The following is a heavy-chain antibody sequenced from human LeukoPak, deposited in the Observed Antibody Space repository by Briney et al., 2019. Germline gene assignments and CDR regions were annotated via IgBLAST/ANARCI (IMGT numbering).Heavy chain of an antibody. CDR2: IYATGNT. Sequence: SQTLSLTCTVSGASISRGSHYWSWIRQPAGKGLEWIGRIYATGNTNYSPSLWRRVTISVDTSKNQFSLKLRSVTAADTAVYYCARVSGYDWESFYDYWGQGTLVTVSS. CDR3: ARVSGYDWESFYDY. J-gene: IGHJ4*02. V-gene: IGHV4-61*02. CDR1: GASISRGSHY. D-gene: IGHD5-12*01.